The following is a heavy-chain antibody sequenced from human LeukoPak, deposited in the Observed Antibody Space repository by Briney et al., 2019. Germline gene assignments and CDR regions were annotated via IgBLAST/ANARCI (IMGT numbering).Heavy chain of an antibody. V-gene: IGHV4-39*07. CDR1: GGSISSSSYY. CDR3: ASSSSSLLGY. J-gene: IGHJ4*02. Sequence: SETLSLTCTVSGGSISSSSYYWGWIRQPPGKGLEWIGSIYYSGSTYYNPSLKSRVTISVDTSKNQFSLKVNSVTAADTAVYYCASSSSSLLGYWGQGTLVTVSS. CDR2: IYYSGST. D-gene: IGHD6-6*01.